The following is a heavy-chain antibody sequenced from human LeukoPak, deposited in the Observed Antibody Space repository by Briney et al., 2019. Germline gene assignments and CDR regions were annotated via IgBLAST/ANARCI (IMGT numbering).Heavy chain of an antibody. CDR3: ARDGGYYYDSSGNFDY. V-gene: IGHV1-2*02. CDR2: INPNSGGT. J-gene: IGHJ4*01. Sequence: GASVKVSCKASGYTFTGYYMHWVRQAPGQGLEWMGWINPNSGGTNYAQKFQGRVTMTGDTSISTAYMELSRLRSDDTAVYYCARDGGYYYDSSGNFDYWGQGTLVTVSS. CDR1: GYTFTGYY. D-gene: IGHD3-22*01.